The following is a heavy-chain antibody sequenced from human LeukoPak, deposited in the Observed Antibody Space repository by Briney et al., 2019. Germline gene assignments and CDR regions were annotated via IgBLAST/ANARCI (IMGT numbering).Heavy chain of an antibody. CDR1: GFTFSHYA. D-gene: IGHD1-1*01. CDR2: ISGSGSRT. CDR3: VKDYNAFDF. J-gene: IGHJ4*02. Sequence: GGSLRLSCAASGFTFSHYAMSWVRQTPGKGLEWVSAISGSGSRTYYADSVKARFTVSRDNSKNILYLQMHSLTVEDTAIYYCVKDYNAFDFWGQGTLVTVSS. V-gene: IGHV3-23*01.